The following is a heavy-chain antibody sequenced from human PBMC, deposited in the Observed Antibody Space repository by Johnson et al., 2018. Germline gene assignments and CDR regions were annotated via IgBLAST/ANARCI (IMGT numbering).Heavy chain of an antibody. J-gene: IGHJ4*02. D-gene: IGHD2-2*01. Sequence: QVQLVESGGGVVQPGRSLRLSCAASGFTFNSYAMYWVRQAPGEGLEWVAVISYDGDTQYYADSVKGRFTISRDNSKNTLFLEMNSLRGEDTAVYYYAKRRVPGRVPAPFDYWGQGTLVTVSS. CDR2: ISYDGDTQ. V-gene: IGHV3-30*18. CDR1: GFTFNSYA. CDR3: AKRRVPGRVPAPFDY.